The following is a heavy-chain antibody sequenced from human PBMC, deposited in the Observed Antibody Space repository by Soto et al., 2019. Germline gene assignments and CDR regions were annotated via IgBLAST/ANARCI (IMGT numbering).Heavy chain of an antibody. J-gene: IGHJ4*02. CDR2: AYYRGGT. CDR1: GLTVAGDSFR. D-gene: IGHD2-15*01. CDR3: ARDLGQGNTPAHNYFDF. V-gene: IGHV4-61*01. Sequence: SETLSLTCTVSGLTVAGDSFRSCIQQAPGKGLEWIGYAYYRGGTRYNPSLKSRLTISVDTSKNQFSLSLSSVTPSDTAVYYCARDLGQGNTPAHNYFDFWGQGSLVTVSS.